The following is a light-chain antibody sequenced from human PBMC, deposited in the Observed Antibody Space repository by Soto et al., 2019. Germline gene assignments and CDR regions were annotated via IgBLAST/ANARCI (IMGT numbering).Light chain of an antibody. V-gene: IGKV3D-15*01. Sequence: EIVLTQSPGTLSLSPGEGATLACRASQSIPTTYFAWYQQKPGQAPRLLIYGISTRATGIPDRFSGSGSGTEFTLTISSLQSEYFAVYYCQQYDKWPITFGQGTRLEIK. CDR2: GIS. CDR3: QQYDKWPIT. J-gene: IGKJ5*01. CDR1: QSIPTTY.